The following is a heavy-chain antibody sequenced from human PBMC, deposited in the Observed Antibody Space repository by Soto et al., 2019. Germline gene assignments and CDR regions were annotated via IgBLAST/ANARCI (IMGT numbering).Heavy chain of an antibody. V-gene: IGHV3-64*01. CDR1: GFTFSSYD. D-gene: IGHD1-7*01. Sequence: EVQLAESGGGMVQPGGSLRLSCVPSGFTFSSYDMHWVRQAPGKGLEYVSSISSNGGTTYYGNSVKGRFTISRDNSKNSLYLQMGRLRAEDMAVYYCVRRVSGNYDYWGQGTLVTVSS. J-gene: IGHJ4*02. CDR3: VRRVSGNYDY. CDR2: ISSNGGTT.